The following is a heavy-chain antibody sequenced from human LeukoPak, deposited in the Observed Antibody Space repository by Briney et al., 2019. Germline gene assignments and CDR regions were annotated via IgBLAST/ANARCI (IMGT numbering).Heavy chain of an antibody. J-gene: IGHJ5*02. V-gene: IGHV3-30*03. D-gene: IGHD3-10*01. CDR2: ISYDGSNK. CDR3: ARDLLPYGSGSPVVGPNWFDP. Sequence: PGGSLRLSCAASGFTFSSYGMHWVRQAPGKGLEWVAVISYDGSNKYYADSVKGRFTISRDNSKNTLYLQMNSLRAEDTAVYYCARDLLPYGSGSPVVGPNWFDPWGQGTLVTVSS. CDR1: GFTFSSYG.